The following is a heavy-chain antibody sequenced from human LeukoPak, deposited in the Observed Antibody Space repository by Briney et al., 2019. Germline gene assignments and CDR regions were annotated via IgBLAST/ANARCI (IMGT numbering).Heavy chain of an antibody. D-gene: IGHD3-3*01. J-gene: IGHJ3*02. CDR1: GGSISSSSYY. Sequence: SETLSLTCTVSGGSISSSSYYWGWIRQPPGKGLEWIGSIYYSGSTYYNPSLKSRVTISVDTSKNQFSLKLSSVTAADTAVYYCARQDQVDDFWSGYWNAFDIWGQGTMVTVSS. CDR2: IYYSGST. V-gene: IGHV4-39*01. CDR3: ARQDQVDDFWSGYWNAFDI.